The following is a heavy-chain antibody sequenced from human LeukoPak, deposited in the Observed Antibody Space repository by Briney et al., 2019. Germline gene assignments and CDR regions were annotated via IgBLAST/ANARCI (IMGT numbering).Heavy chain of an antibody. J-gene: IGHJ4*02. V-gene: IGHV3-21*01. CDR3: ARGSGQSTIFGVVTPFDY. D-gene: IGHD3-3*01. CDR1: GFTFSVYN. CDR2: ITSSSSYV. Sequence: GGSLRLSCAGSGFTFSVYNMYWVRQTPGKGLEWVASITSSSSYVFYADSVKGRFTISRDNAKKSVYLQMNTLRAEDTAVYYCARGSGQSTIFGVVTPFDYWGQGTLVTVSS.